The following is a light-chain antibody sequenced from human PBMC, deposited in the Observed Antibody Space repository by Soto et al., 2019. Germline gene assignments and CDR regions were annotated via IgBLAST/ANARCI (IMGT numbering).Light chain of an antibody. Sequence: QSVLTQPPSVSGAPGQRVTISCTGSSSNIGTGYDVHWYQHLPGTAPNLLIYGNNNRPSGVPDRFSGSKSGTSASLAITGLQAEDEADYYCQSFDSGLSGRVFGGGTKVTVL. V-gene: IGLV1-40*01. CDR1: SSNIGTGYD. J-gene: IGLJ3*02. CDR2: GNN. CDR3: QSFDSGLSGRV.